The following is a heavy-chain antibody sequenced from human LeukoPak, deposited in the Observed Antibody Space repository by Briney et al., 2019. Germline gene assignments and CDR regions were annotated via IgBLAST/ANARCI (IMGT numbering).Heavy chain of an antibody. CDR2: INPNSGGT. Sequence: ASVKVSCKASGYTFAGYYMHWVRQAPGQGLERMGWINPNSGGTNYAQKFQGRVTMTRDTSISTAYMELSRLRSDDTAVYYCARVGDGYNYNSWFDPWGQGTLVTVSS. CDR1: GYTFAGYY. D-gene: IGHD5-24*01. CDR3: ARVGDGYNYNSWFDP. V-gene: IGHV1-2*02. J-gene: IGHJ5*02.